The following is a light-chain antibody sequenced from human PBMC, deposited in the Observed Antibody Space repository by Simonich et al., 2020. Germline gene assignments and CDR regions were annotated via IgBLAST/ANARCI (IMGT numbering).Light chain of an antibody. Sequence: DIVMTQSPDSLAVSLGERATINCKSSQSVLYSSNTKNYLAWYQQKPGQPPKLLIYWASTRESGVPDRFRGSGSGTDFTLTISSLQAEDVAVYYCQQYYSPPYTFGQGTKLEIK. V-gene: IGKV4-1*01. J-gene: IGKJ2*01. CDR3: QQYYSPPYT. CDR1: QSVLYSSNTKNY. CDR2: WAS.